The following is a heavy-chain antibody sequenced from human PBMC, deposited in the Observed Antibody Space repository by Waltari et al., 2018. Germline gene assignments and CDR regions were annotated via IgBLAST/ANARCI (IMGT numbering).Heavy chain of an antibody. D-gene: IGHD6-19*01. V-gene: IGHV1-46*01. CDR2: INPSGGST. J-gene: IGHJ3*02. Sequence: QVQLVQSGAEVKKPGASVKVSCKASGYTFTSYSMHWVRQAHGQGLEWMGIINPSGGSTSYAQKFQGRVTMTRDTSTSTVYMELSSLRSEDTAVYYCARDPALYSSGWQGAFDIWGQGTMVTVSS. CDR1: GYTFTSYS. CDR3: ARDPALYSSGWQGAFDI.